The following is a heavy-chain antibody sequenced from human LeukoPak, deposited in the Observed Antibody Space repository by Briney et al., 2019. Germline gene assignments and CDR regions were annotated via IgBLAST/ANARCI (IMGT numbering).Heavy chain of an antibody. J-gene: IGHJ4*02. D-gene: IGHD2-15*01. CDR3: ARVVAGSCPIDY. Sequence: PSETLSLTCAVYSGSFSGYYWSWIRQPPGKGLEWIGEINHSGSTNYNPSLKSRVTISVDTSKNQFSLKLSSVTAADTAVYYCARVVAGSCPIDYWGQGTLVTVSS. CDR2: INHSGST. CDR1: SGSFSGYY. V-gene: IGHV4-34*01.